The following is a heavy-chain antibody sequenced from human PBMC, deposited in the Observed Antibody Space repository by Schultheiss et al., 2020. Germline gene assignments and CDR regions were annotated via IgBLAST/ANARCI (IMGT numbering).Heavy chain of an antibody. V-gene: IGHV4-38-2*02. Sequence: SETLSLTCTVSGYSISSGYYWGWIRQPPGKGLEWIGSIYHSGSTYYNPSLKSRVTISVDTSKNQFSLKLSSVTAADTAVYYCARVVPAASLDYYYYMDVWGKGTTVTVSS. CDR1: GYSISSGYY. CDR2: IYHSGST. J-gene: IGHJ6*03. D-gene: IGHD2-2*01. CDR3: ARVVPAASLDYYYYMDV.